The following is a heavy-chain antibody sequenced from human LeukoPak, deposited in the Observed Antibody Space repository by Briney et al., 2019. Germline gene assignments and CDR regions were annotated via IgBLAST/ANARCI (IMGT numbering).Heavy chain of an antibody. D-gene: IGHD3-10*01. V-gene: IGHV4-59*01. CDR3: ARNDYGSGSYFPRFFHSPQSYYYYYMDV. CDR1: GGSFSSYY. CDR2: IYYSGST. Sequence: PSETLSLTCAVYGGSFSSYYWSWIRQPPGKGLEWIGYIYYSGSTNYNPSLKSRVTISVDTSKNQFSLKLSSVTAADTAVYYCARNDYGSGSYFPRFFHSPQSYYYYYMDVWGKGTTVTVSS. J-gene: IGHJ6*03.